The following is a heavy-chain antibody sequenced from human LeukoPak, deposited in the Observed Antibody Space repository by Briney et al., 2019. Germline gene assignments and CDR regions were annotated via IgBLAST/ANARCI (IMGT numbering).Heavy chain of an antibody. CDR3: ARGKYYDSSGYSRRAFDI. CDR2: INHSGST. D-gene: IGHD3-22*01. Sequence: PSETLSLTCAVSGGSFSGYYWSWIRQPPGKGLEWIGEINHSGSTNYNPSLKSRVTISVDTSKNQFSLKLSSVTAADTAVCYCARGKYYDSSGYSRRAFDIWGQGTMVTVSS. J-gene: IGHJ3*02. V-gene: IGHV4-34*01. CDR1: GGSFSGYY.